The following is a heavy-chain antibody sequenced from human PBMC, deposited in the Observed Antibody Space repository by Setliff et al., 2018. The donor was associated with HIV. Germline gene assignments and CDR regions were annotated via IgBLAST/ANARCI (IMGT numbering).Heavy chain of an antibody. CDR1: GFGFSGSA. D-gene: IGHD2-2*01. CDR3: IPGGSSSIFFPH. Sequence: LRLSCAASGFGFSGSAMHWVRQASGKGLEWVGHIRTKANSYATVYAASVKGRFTISRDDAKNTAYLQMSSLKTEDTALYYCIPGGSSSIFFPHWGRGTLVTVSS. J-gene: IGHJ4*02. V-gene: IGHV3-73*01. CDR2: IRTKANSYAT.